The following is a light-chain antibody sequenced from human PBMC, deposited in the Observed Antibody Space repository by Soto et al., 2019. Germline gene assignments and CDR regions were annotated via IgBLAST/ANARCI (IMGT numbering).Light chain of an antibody. CDR2: GAS. CDR1: QSVGSN. J-gene: IGKJ1*01. V-gene: IGKV3-15*01. Sequence: EIVVTQSPATLSVSPGQRATLSCRASQSVGSNLAWYQQKPGQAPRLLMYGASTRASGFPARYSGSGSETEFTLTISSLQSDDFAGYYCHQYNNWPRTVGQGTRVEIK. CDR3: HQYNNWPRT.